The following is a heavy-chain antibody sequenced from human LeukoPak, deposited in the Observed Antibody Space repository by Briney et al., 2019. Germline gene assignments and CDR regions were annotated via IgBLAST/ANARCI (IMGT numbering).Heavy chain of an antibody. CDR1: GGSISSYY. CDR2: IYTSGST. D-gene: IGHD2-2*01. CDR3: AREGADCSSTSCYGEIPYYYYYMDV. J-gene: IGHJ6*03. Sequence: SETLSLTCTVSGGSISSYYWSWIRQPAGKGLEWIGRIYTSGSTNYNPSLKSRVTMSVDTSKNQFSLKLSSVTAADTAVYYCAREGADCSSTSCYGEIPYYYYYMDVWGKGTTVTISS. V-gene: IGHV4-4*07.